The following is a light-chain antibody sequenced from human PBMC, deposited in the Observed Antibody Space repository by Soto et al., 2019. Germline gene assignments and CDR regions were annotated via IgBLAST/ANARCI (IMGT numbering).Light chain of an antibody. CDR3: QQYYNTPLT. Sequence: DIVMTQSPDSLAVSLGERATINCKSSQSVLYSSNNKNYLAWYQQKPRQPPKLLINWASTRESGVPDRFSGSGSGTDFTLTIGSLQAEDVAVYYCQQYYNTPLTFGGGTKVDIK. J-gene: IGKJ4*01. CDR2: WAS. CDR1: QSVLYSSNNKNY. V-gene: IGKV4-1*01.